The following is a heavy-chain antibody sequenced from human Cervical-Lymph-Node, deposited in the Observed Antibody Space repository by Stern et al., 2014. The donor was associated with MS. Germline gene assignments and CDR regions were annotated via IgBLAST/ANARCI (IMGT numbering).Heavy chain of an antibody. CDR2: ISSSSSYI. J-gene: IGHJ4*02. V-gene: IGHV3-21*01. CDR3: AEDFWTD. CDR1: GFTFSTYS. D-gene: IGHD3/OR15-3a*01. Sequence: EVQLVESGGGLVKPGGSLRLSCAASGFTFSTYSMNWVRQAPGKGLEWVSSISSSSSYIYYADSVRGRFTISRDNAKNSLYLQMDSLRAEDTAVYYYAEDFWTDWGQGTLVTVSS.